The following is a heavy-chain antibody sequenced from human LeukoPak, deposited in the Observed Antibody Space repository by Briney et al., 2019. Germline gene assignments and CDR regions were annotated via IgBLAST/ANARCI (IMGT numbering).Heavy chain of an antibody. D-gene: IGHD5-12*01. CDR2: IRYDGTNK. CDR1: GFTFSSYG. Sequence: PGGSLRLSCAASGFTFSSYGMHWVRQAPGKGLEWVAFIRYDGTNKYYADSVKGRFTISRDNSKNTLYLQMNSLRGDDTAVYYCAKDQYVATITYFDYWGQGTLVTVSS. V-gene: IGHV3-30*02. J-gene: IGHJ4*02. CDR3: AKDQYVATITYFDY.